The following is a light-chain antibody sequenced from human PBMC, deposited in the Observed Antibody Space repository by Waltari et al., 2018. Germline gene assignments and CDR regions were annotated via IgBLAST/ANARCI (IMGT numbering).Light chain of an antibody. CDR2: DVT. V-gene: IGLV2-14*03. CDR1: SSDVCVYNY. J-gene: IGLJ2*01. Sequence: QSALPQPAPVPGSHGQSPTISGTGTSSDVCVYNYVYWYQQHQRKAPKLMIYDVTKRPPVVSNRFSGSKSGNAASLTISGLQAEDEADYYCSSYTSSSTVLFGGGTKLTVL. CDR3: SSYTSSSTVL.